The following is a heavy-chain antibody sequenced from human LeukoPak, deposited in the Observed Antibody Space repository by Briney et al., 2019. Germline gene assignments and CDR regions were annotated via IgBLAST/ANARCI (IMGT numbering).Heavy chain of an antibody. CDR1: GFPFSNHW. V-gene: IGHV3-74*01. Sequence: GGSLRLSCAASGFPFSNHWMHWVRQAPGKGLVWVSRINSDGNSTSYADSVKGRFTISRDNAKNTLYLQMNSLRAEDTAVYYCARRRYCSSTNCYGDWFDPWGQGTLVTVSS. CDR2: INSDGNST. J-gene: IGHJ5*02. CDR3: ARRRYCSSTNCYGDWFDP. D-gene: IGHD2-2*01.